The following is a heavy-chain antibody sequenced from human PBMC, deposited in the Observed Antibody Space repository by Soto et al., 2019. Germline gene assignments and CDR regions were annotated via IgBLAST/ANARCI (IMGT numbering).Heavy chain of an antibody. D-gene: IGHD2-15*01. J-gene: IGHJ6*02. CDR1: GRTFSSSA. Sequence: ASVKVSCKASGRTFSSSAISWVRQPPGQGLEWMGGIIPIFGTANYAQKFQGRVTITAGESTSTAYMELSSLRSADPLAYYCATGGGVDGDYFYYGMGVWGQGTTVAVSS. CDR3: ATGGGVDGDYFYYGMGV. V-gene: IGHV1-69*13. CDR2: IIPIFGTA.